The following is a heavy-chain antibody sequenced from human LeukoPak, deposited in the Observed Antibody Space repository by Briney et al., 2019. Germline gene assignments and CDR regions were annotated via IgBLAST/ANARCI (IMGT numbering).Heavy chain of an antibody. J-gene: IGHJ4*02. CDR1: GFTFSSYA. D-gene: IGHD3-22*01. CDR3: AAADYYDSSGYYRGSDY. CDR2: ISGSGGST. V-gene: IGHV3-23*01. Sequence: SGGSLRLSCAASGFTFSSYAMSWVRQAPGKGLEWVSAISGSGGSTYYADSVKGRFTIPRDNSKNTLYLQMNSLRAEDTAVYYCAAADYYDSSGYYRGSDYWGQGTLVTVSS.